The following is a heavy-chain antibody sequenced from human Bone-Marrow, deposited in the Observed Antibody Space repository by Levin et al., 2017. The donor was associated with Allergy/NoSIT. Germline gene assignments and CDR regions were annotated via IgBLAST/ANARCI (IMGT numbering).Heavy chain of an antibody. J-gene: IGHJ4*02. CDR2: MNPNSGNT. CDR1: GYTFTSYD. Sequence: GESLKISCKASGYTFTSYDINWVRQATGQGLEWMGWMNPNSGNTGYAQKFQGRVTMTRNTSISTAYMELSSLRSEDTAVYYCARVGVYCSSTSCYIFGSDYFDYWGQGTLVTVSS. D-gene: IGHD2-2*02. V-gene: IGHV1-8*01. CDR3: ARVGVYCSSTSCYIFGSDYFDY.